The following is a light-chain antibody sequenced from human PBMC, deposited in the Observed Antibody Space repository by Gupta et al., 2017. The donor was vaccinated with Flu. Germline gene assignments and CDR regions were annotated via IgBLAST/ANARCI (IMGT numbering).Light chain of an antibody. CDR2: GAS. J-gene: IGKJ2*02. CDR3: HHDKPSPRT. Sequence: TLLVAPGGSGAPSTSAGGRVGSNWLAWYQQKPGQAPRVLIYGASSRAPGVPDRFSGSGSGTEFTLTISSLEPEDCALYYCHHDKPSPRTFGQGTNLEIK. CDR1: GRVGSNW. V-gene: IGKV3-20*01.